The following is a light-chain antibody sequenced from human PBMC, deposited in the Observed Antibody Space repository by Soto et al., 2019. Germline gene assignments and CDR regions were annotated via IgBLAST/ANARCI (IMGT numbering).Light chain of an antibody. J-gene: IGKJ4*01. CDR2: GAS. V-gene: IGKV3-15*01. CDR3: QQYNDWPLT. Sequence: ETVMTQSPATLSVSPGERATLSCGASQSVSTNLAWYQQKPGQVPRLLIYGASTRASDIPARFSGSGSGTEFTLTISSLQSEDFDVYYCQQYNDWPLTFGGGTKVEIE. CDR1: QSVSTN.